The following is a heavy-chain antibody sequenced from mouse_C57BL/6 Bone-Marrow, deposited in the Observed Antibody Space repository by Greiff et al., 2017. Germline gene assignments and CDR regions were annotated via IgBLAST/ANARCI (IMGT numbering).Heavy chain of an antibody. J-gene: IGHJ2*01. CDR1: GYAFSSYW. Sequence: QVQLQESGAELVKPGASVKISCKASGYAFSSYWMNWVKQRPGKGLEWIGQIYPGDGDTKSNGKFKGKVTLTADKSYSPAYMQLRSLTSEDSSVYFCSRDWDYFDDGGQGTTLTVSS. CDR3: SRDWDYFDD. CDR2: IYPGDGDT. D-gene: IGHD4-1*01. V-gene: IGHV1-80*01.